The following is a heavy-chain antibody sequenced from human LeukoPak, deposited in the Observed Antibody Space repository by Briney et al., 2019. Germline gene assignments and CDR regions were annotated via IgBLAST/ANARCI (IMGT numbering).Heavy chain of an antibody. CDR2: ITSSGSYI. CDR3: ARSLRVRGVPDYMDV. D-gene: IGHD3-10*02. V-gene: IGHV3-21*01. J-gene: IGHJ6*03. CDR1: AFSFSNYN. Sequence: GGSLRLSCAASAFSFSNYNMNWVRQAPGKGLEWVSSITSSGSYIYYADSVKGRFTISRDNAKTSLYLQLNSLRAEVTAVYYCARSLRVRGVPDYMDVWGKGTTVIISS.